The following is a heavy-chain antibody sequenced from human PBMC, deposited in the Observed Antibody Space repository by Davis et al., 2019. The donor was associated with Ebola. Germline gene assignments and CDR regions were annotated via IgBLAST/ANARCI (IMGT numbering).Heavy chain of an antibody. CDR2: INWNGGST. Sequence: PGGSLRLSCAASGFTFDDYGMSWVRQAPGKGLEWVSGINWNGGSTGYADSVKGQFTISRDNAKNYLYLQMNSLRAEDTALYYCARTVWWQTPHFDYWGQGTLVTVSS. V-gene: IGHV3-20*04. J-gene: IGHJ4*02. CDR1: GFTFDDYG. CDR3: ARTVWWQTPHFDY. D-gene: IGHD4/OR15-4a*01.